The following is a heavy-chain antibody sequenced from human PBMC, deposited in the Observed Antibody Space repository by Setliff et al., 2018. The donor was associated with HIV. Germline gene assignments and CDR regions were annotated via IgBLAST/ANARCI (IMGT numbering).Heavy chain of an antibody. J-gene: IGHJ5*02. CDR3: ARGSGHDKGSWIDP. Sequence: GESLKISCKASGYTFSTYWIGWVRQKPGKGLEYMGIIYAGDSDARYSPSFQGQVTFSADKSISTVYLQWSSLKTSDTAMYYCARGSGHDKGSWIDPWGQGTLVTVSS. CDR1: GYTFSTYW. V-gene: IGHV5-51*01. D-gene: IGHD5-12*01. CDR2: IYAGDSDA.